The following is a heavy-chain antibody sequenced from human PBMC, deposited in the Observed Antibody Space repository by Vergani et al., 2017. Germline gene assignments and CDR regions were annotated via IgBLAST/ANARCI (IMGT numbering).Heavy chain of an antibody. J-gene: IGHJ3*02. CDR3: ARDLLGSDAFDI. Sequence: QVHLEQSGTEVKKPGSSVKVSCKASGYTFTGYYMHWVRQAPGQGLEWMGWINPNSGGTNYAQKFQGRVTMTRDTSISTAYMELSRLRSDDTAVYYCARDLLGSDAFDIWGQGTMVTVSS. V-gene: IGHV1-2*02. CDR1: GYTFTGYY. D-gene: IGHD2-8*02. CDR2: INPNSGGT.